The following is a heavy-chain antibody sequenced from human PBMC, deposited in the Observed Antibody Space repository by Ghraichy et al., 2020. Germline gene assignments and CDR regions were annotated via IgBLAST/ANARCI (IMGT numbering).Heavy chain of an antibody. CDR2: INAGNGLT. Sequence: ASVKVSCKASGYTFIRYAVHWVRQAPGHRLEWMGWINAGNGLTKYSQKFQGRVTIIRATSASTAYMDLSSLRSEDTAVYYCAREDDSRSYYSPLNYDGMDVWGQGTTVTVSS. CDR3: AREDDSRSYYSPLNYDGMDV. D-gene: IGHD1-26*01. CDR1: GYTFIRYA. V-gene: IGHV1-3*01. J-gene: IGHJ6*02.